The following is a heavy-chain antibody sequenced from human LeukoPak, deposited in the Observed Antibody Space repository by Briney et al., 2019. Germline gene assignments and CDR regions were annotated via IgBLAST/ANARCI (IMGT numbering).Heavy chain of an antibody. D-gene: IGHD1-26*01. CDR3: ARLVRALDY. CDR1: GGSISSSSYY. J-gene: IGHJ4*02. CDR2: IYYSGST. Sequence: SETLSLTCTVSGGSISSSSYYWGWIRQPPGKGLEWIGSIYYSGSTYYNPSLKSRVTISVDTSKNQFSLKLSSVTAADTAVYYCARLVRALDYWGQGTLVTVSS. V-gene: IGHV4-39*01.